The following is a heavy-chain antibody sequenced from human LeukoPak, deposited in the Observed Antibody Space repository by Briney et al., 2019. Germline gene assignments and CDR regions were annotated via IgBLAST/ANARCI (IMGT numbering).Heavy chain of an antibody. J-gene: IGHJ4*02. CDR2: FSSDGSST. D-gene: IGHD3-10*01. CDR3: VKTLKYYGSGRGLFDS. Sequence: GGSLRLSCSASGFTFSSSAMYWVRQAPGKGLENVSAFSSDGSSTFYADSVKGGFTISRDNSKNMLYLQMSSLRADDTAVYYCVKTLKYYGSGRGLFDSWGQGTLVSVSS. V-gene: IGHV3-64D*06. CDR1: GFTFSSSA.